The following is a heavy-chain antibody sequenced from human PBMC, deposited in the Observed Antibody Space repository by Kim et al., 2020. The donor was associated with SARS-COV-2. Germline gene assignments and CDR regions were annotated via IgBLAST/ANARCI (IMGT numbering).Heavy chain of an antibody. Sequence: KFQGRVTITADESTSTADMELSSLRSEDTAVYYCARDAEEYQLLSNFDYWGQGTLVTVSS. D-gene: IGHD2-2*01. CDR3: ARDAEEYQLLSNFDY. J-gene: IGHJ4*02. V-gene: IGHV1-69*01.